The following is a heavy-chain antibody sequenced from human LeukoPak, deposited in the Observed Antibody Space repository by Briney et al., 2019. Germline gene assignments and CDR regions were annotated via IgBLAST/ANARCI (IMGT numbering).Heavy chain of an antibody. V-gene: IGHV1-2*06. CDR1: GYTFTSYY. CDR2: INPNSGGT. J-gene: IGHJ3*02. CDR3: ARKIQLWYDAFDI. Sequence: ASVKVSCKASGYTFTSYYMHWVRQAPGQGLEWMGRINPNSGGTNYAQKFQGRVTMTRDTSISTAYMELSRLRSDDTAVYYCARKIQLWYDAFDIWGQGTMVTVSS. D-gene: IGHD5-18*01.